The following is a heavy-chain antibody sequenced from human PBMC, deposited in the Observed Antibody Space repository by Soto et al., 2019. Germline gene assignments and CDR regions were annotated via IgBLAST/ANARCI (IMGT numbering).Heavy chain of an antibody. CDR2: LFYTGST. V-gene: IGHV4-30-4*01. CDR3: ASVARYCTGGGCNPNWFDP. J-gene: IGHJ5*02. D-gene: IGHD2-8*02. Sequence: QVQLQESGPGLVMPSQTLSLTCTVSGGSISSGDYYWSWIRQPPGKGLEWIGCLFYTGSTHYNPSRKSRITISARTSKIQFSLKLTSVTAADTAVYYCASVARYCTGGGCNPNWFDPWGQGTLVPVSS. CDR1: GGSISSGDYY.